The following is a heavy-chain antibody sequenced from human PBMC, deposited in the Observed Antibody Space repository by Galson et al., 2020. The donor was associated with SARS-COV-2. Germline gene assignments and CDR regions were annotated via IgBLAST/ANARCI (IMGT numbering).Heavy chain of an antibody. V-gene: IGHV3-11*06. CDR3: ARVEKVTMIVVVVGAFDI. Sequence: GESLKISCAASGFTFSDYYMSWIRQAPGKGLEWVSYISSSSSYTNYADSVKGRFTISRDNAKNSLYLQMNSLRAEDTAVYYCARVEKVTMIVVVVGAFDIWGQGTMVTVSS. CDR1: GFTFSDYY. D-gene: IGHD3-22*01. J-gene: IGHJ3*02. CDR2: ISSSSSYT.